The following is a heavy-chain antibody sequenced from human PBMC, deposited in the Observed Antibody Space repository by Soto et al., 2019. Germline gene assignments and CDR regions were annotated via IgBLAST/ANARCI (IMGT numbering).Heavy chain of an antibody. J-gene: IGHJ4*02. CDR1: GFTFSSSS. CDR3: ARGRVGTAYFDY. D-gene: IGHD2-21*02. CDR2: ITSSSSTI. Sequence: GGSLRLSCAASGFTFSSSSMNWARQAPGKGLEWISYITSSSSTIYYADSVKGRFTISRDNAKNSVYLQMNSLRDEDTAVYYCARGRVGTAYFDYWGQGALVTVSS. V-gene: IGHV3-48*02.